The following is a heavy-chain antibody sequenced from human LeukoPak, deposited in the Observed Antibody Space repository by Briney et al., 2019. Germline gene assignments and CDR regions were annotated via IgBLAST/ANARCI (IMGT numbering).Heavy chain of an antibody. CDR3: ARVRGDGSGSYYNYYYYYMDV. J-gene: IGHJ6*03. CDR1: GYTFTGYY. Sequence: GASVKVSCKASGYTFTGYYMHWVRQAPGQGLEWMGWINPNSGGTNYAQKFQGRVTMTRDTSISTAYMELSRLRSDDTAVYYCARVRGDGSGSYYNYYYYYMDVWGKGTTVTISS. D-gene: IGHD3-10*01. V-gene: IGHV1-2*02. CDR2: INPNSGGT.